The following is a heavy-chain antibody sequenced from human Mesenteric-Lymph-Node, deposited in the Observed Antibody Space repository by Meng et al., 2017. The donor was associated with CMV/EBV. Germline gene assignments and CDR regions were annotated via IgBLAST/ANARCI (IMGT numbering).Heavy chain of an antibody. CDR3: AYFGDLPPLW. Sequence: QIRRKQSGQGLVKSSQHPSVTDTISGDSISSNNAAWNWIRQSPSRGLEWLGRTYYRSESYNDYAVSVKSRISVNLDTSKNQLSLHLNFVTPEDTAVYYCAYFGDLPPLWWGQGTLVTAPQ. CDR1: GDSISSNNAA. V-gene: IGHV6-1*01. J-gene: IGHJ4*02. D-gene: IGHD3-16*01. CDR2: TYYRSESYN.